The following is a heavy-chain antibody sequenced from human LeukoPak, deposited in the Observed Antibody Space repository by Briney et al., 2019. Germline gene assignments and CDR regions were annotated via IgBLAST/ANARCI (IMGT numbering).Heavy chain of an antibody. CDR2: IKEHGGEK. J-gene: IGHJ4*02. D-gene: IGHD6-25*01. CDR3: VCAAPGY. Sequence: GGSLRLSCAISGVTFSGYWMTWVRQAPGKGLEWVANIKEHGGEKYYADPVKGRFTISRDNAKNSVYLQMNSLRVEDTAVYYCVCAAPGYWGQGTRVTVSS. V-gene: IGHV3-7*01. CDR1: GVTFSGYW.